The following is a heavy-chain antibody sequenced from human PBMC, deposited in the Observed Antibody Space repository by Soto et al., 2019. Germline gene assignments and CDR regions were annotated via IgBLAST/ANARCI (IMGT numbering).Heavy chain of an antibody. CDR3: AREDYNSGWYYFDY. D-gene: IGHD6-19*01. CDR2: IYSGGST. CDR1: GFTVSSNY. V-gene: IGHV3-66*01. J-gene: IGHJ4*02. Sequence: EVQLVESGGGLVQPGGSLRLSCAASGFTVSSNYMSWVRQAPGKGLEWVSVIYSGGSTYYADSVKGRFTISRDNSKNTLYLQMNSLKTEDTAVYYCAREDYNSGWYYFDYWGQGTLVTVSS.